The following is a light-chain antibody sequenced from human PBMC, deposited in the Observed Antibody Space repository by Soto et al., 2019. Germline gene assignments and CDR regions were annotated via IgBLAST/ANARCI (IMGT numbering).Light chain of an antibody. CDR1: QSIGSW. CDR3: QQYDTSSYT. V-gene: IGKV1-5*03. CDR2: KAS. Sequence: DIQMTQSPSTLSASVGDRVTITCRASQSIGSWLAWYQQKPGKAPKVLIYKASSLESGVPSRFSGSGSGTQFTLTISSLQPDDFATYYCQQYDTSSYTFGQGTRLEIK. J-gene: IGKJ2*01.